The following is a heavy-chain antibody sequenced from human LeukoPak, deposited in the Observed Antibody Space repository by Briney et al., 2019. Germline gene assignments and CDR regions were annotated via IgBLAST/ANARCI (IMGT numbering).Heavy chain of an antibody. Sequence: PGGSLRLSCAASGFTFSSYWMSWVRQAPGKGLEWVANIKQDGSEKYYVDSVKGRFTISRDNSKNTLYLQMNSLRAEDTAVYYCARDLSTVTTPEDYWGQGTLVTVSS. D-gene: IGHD4-17*01. CDR3: ARDLSTVTTPEDY. CDR2: IKQDGSEK. J-gene: IGHJ4*02. V-gene: IGHV3-7*01. CDR1: GFTFSSYW.